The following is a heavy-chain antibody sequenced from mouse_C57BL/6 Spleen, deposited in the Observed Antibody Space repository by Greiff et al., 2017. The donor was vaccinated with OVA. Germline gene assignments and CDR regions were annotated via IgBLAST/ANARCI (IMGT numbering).Heavy chain of an antibody. J-gene: IGHJ4*01. D-gene: IGHD1-3*01. CDR1: GYAFSSSW. CDR2: IYPGDGDT. CDR3: AVYSRDAMDY. Sequence: QVQLKESGPELVKPGASVKISCKASGYAFSSSWMNRVKQRPGKGLEWIGRIYPGDGDTNYNGKFKGEATLTADKSSSTAYMQLSSLTSEDSAVYFCAVYSRDAMDYWGQGTSVTVSS. V-gene: IGHV1-82*01.